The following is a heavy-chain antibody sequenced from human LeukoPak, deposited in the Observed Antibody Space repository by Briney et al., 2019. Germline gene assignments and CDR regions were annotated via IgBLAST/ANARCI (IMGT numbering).Heavy chain of an antibody. V-gene: IGHV3-21*04. CDR2: ISSSSSYI. D-gene: IGHD3-22*01. Sequence: TGGSLRLSCAASGFTFSSYSMNWVRQAPGKGLEWVSSISSSSSYIYYADSVKGRFTISRDNSKNTLYLQMNSLRAEDTAVYYCAKVDTPYYYDSSGYYTSLLYFDYWGQGTLVTVSS. CDR1: GFTFSSYS. CDR3: AKVDTPYYYDSSGYYTSLLYFDY. J-gene: IGHJ4*02.